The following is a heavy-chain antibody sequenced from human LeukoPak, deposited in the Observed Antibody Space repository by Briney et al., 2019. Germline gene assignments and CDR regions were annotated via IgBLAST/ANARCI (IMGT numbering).Heavy chain of an antibody. V-gene: IGHV4-39*01. Sequence: SETLSLTCTVSGGSISTSSYYWGWVRQSPGKGLEWIGNIYYSGTTYCNPSLKSQVTISEDTSRNRFSLMLSSVTAADTAIYYCARQVSDYYYHYMDVWGEGTTVIVSS. J-gene: IGHJ6*03. CDR2: IYYSGTT. CDR1: GGSISTSSYY. CDR3: ARQVSDYYYHYMDV.